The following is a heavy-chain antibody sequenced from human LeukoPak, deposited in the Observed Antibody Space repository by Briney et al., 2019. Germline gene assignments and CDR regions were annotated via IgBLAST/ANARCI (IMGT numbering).Heavy chain of an antibody. CDR2: IAGDKKDGP. J-gene: IGHJ5*02. D-gene: IGHD1-26*01. V-gene: IGHV1-18*01. CDR3: ARDWEPRSQTACFDP. CDR1: GDTSANYG. Sequence: ASVKVSCRTYGDTSANYGISSVRQAPGQGLEWIGWIAGDKKDGPNYSQRFQGGVTMTADTSTSTASMELRSLTSDDTAVYYCARDWEPRSQTACFDPWGQGTLVTVSS.